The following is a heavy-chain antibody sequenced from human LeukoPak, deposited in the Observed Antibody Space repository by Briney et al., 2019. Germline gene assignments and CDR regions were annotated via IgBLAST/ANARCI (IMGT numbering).Heavy chain of an antibody. V-gene: IGHV3-23*01. CDR1: GFTFSNYA. D-gene: IGHD6-19*01. J-gene: IGHJ4*02. Sequence: PGGSLRLSCAASGFTFSNYAMTWVRQAPGKGLEWVSGLSAGGGGTYYADSVKGRFTISRDTPKNTLYLQMNSLRAEDTAVYYCAKGGWLEYWGQGTLVTVSS. CDR3: AKGGWLEY. CDR2: LSAGGGGT.